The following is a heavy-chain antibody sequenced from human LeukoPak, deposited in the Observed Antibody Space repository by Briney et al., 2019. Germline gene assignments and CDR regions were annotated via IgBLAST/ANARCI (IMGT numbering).Heavy chain of an antibody. Sequence: PGGSLRHSCAASGFTFNRYAMNWVRQAPGKGLEWVSYINTDSSDIHYADSVKGRFTISRDNARNTLYLQLSSLRAEDSAVYYCARDTFHPGLIDSWGQGTLVTVSS. CDR1: GFTFNRYA. CDR3: ARDTFHPGLIDS. D-gene: IGHD2-21*01. J-gene: IGHJ4*02. V-gene: IGHV3-21*05. CDR2: INTDSSDI.